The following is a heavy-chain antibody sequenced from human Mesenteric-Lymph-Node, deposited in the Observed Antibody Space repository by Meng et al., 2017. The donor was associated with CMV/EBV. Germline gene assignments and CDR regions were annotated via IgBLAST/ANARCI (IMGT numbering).Heavy chain of an antibody. J-gene: IGHJ5*02. V-gene: IGHV3-11*01. CDR2: ISPSSSTI. CDR1: GFTFSDYY. CDR3: ASGYPSES. Sequence: GGSLRLSCTASGFTSGFTFSDYYMSWIRQAPGRGLEWLSYISPSSSTIYYADSVKGRFTISRDNAKDSLVLQMDSLSAEDTAICYCASGYPSESWGQGTPVTVSS. D-gene: IGHD6-13*01.